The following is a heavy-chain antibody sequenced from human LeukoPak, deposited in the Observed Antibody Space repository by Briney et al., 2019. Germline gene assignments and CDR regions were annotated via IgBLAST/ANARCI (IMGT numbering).Heavy chain of an antibody. V-gene: IGHV4-61*02. CDR2: IYTSGST. CDR1: GGSISSGSYY. Sequence: PSETLSLTCTVSGGSISSGSYYWSWIRQPAGTGLEWIGRIYTSGSTNYNPSLKSRVTISVDTSKNQFSLKLSSVTAADTAVYYCARGTCYFFRAFDYWGQGTLVTVSS. D-gene: IGHD2-15*01. J-gene: IGHJ4*02. CDR3: ARGTCYFFRAFDY.